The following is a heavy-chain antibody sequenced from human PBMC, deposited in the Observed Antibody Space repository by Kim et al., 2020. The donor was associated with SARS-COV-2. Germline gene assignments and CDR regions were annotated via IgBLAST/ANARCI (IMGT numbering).Heavy chain of an antibody. CDR3: ARQHDYGDYWDAFDI. D-gene: IGHD4-17*01. CDR1: GFTFSSYS. Sequence: GGSLRLSCAASGFTFSSYSMNWVRQAPGKGLEWVSSISSSSSYIYYADSVKGRFTISRDNAKNSLYLQMNSLRAEDTAVYYCARQHDYGDYWDAFDIWGQGTMVTVSS. V-gene: IGHV3-21*01. CDR2: ISSSSSYI. J-gene: IGHJ3*02.